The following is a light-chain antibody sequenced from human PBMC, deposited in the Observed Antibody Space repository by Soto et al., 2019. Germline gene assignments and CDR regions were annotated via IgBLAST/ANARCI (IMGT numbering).Light chain of an antibody. CDR3: LHHNSYPLT. Sequence: DIRMTQSPSSLSASVGDRVTITCRASQDIRNDLGGYQQKPGKAPKRLIYDASRLQSGFPSRFSGSGSGTEFTLTITCRQPEDFATYYCLHHNSYPLTFGGGTRVEIK. CDR2: DAS. V-gene: IGKV1-17*01. J-gene: IGKJ4*01. CDR1: QDIRND.